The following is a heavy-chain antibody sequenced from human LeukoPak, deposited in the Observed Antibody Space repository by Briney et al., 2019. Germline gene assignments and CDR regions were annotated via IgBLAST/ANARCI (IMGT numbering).Heavy chain of an antibody. CDR1: GFTFRSYG. V-gene: IGHV3-23*01. Sequence: GGTLRLTCAASGFTFRSYGMSWVRRAPGKGLEWVSGMSGSGVNTDYADSVKGRFTLSRDNAKNSLFLQMNSLRAEDTAVYYCARGSSTVFDYWGQGTLVTVSS. CDR3: ARGSSTVFDY. D-gene: IGHD5/OR15-5a*01. CDR2: MSGSGVNT. J-gene: IGHJ4*02.